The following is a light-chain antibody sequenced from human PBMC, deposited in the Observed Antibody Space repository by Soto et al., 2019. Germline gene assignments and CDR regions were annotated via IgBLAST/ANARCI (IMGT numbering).Light chain of an antibody. CDR3: QQYQRYWT. CDR1: QGITGW. CDR2: DAS. Sequence: DIQLTQSPSTLSASVGDRVTITCRASQGITGWLAWYQQKPGKAPKLLIFDASTLESGVPPRFTGSGSGTEFTLSISNLQPDDFATYYCQQYQRYWTFDHGTKVEVK. V-gene: IGKV1-5*01. J-gene: IGKJ1*01.